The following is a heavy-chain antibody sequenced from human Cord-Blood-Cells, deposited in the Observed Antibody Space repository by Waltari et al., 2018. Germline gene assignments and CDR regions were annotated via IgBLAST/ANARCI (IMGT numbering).Heavy chain of an antibody. CDR1: GGTFSSYA. CDR2: IIPIFGKA. V-gene: IGHV1-69*01. J-gene: IGHJ4*02. D-gene: IGHD6-6*01. CDR3: ARGSVGFEYSSSSFDY. Sequence: QVQLVQSGAEVKKPGSSVKVSCKASGGTFSSYAISWVRPAPGQGLEWIGGIIPIFGKANYAQKFQGRVTITADESTSTAYLELSSLRSEDTAVYYCARGSVGFEYSSSSFDYWGQGTLVTVSS.